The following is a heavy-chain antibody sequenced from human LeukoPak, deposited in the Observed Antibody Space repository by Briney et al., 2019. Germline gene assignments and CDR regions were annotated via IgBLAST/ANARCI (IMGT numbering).Heavy chain of an antibody. CDR1: GCTFTSYD. V-gene: IGHV1-8*01. CDR3: ARDYGYSGTHWFDP. Sequence: GASVKVSCKASGCTFTSYDINWVRQATGQGLEWMGWMNPNSGNTGYAQKFQGRVTMTRNTSISTAYMELSSLRSEDTAVYYCARDYGYSGTHWFDPWGQGTLVTVSS. D-gene: IGHD1-26*01. J-gene: IGHJ5*02. CDR2: MNPNSGNT.